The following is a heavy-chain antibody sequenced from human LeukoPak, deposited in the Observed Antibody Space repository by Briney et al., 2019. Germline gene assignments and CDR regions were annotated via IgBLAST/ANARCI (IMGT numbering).Heavy chain of an antibody. D-gene: IGHD2-2*01. J-gene: IGHJ3*02. CDR1: GGTFSSYA. CDR2: IIPIFGTA. V-gene: IGHV1-69*13. Sequence: SVKVSCKGSGGTFSSYAISWVRQAPGQGLEWMGGIIPIFGTANYAQKFQGRVTITADESTSTAYMELSSLRSEDTAVYYCARGYCSSTSCYWDAFDIWGQGTMVTVSS. CDR3: ARGYCSSTSCYWDAFDI.